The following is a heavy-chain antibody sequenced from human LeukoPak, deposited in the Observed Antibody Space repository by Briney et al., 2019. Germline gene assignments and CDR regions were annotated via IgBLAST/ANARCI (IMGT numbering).Heavy chain of an antibody. CDR1: GYTYTSYD. Sequence: GSVKVSCKASGYTYTSYDINWVRQPTGQGLEWMGWMNPNSGNTGYAQKFQGRVTITRNTSISTAYMELSSLRSEDTAVYYCARGDDYGRNRWFDPWGQGTLVTVSS. D-gene: IGHD4-23*01. CDR3: ARGDDYGRNRWFDP. CDR2: MNPNSGNT. J-gene: IGHJ5*02. V-gene: IGHV1-8*03.